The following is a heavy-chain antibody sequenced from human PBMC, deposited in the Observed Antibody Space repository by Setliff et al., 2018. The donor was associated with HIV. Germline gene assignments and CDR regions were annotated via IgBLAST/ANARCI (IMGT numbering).Heavy chain of an antibody. CDR1: GYSFTNHY. V-gene: IGHV1-18*04. D-gene: IGHD6-13*01. J-gene: IGHJ3*02. CDR3: ARDSNPRRSWYSGDAFDI. Sequence: ASVKVSCKPSGYSFTNHYMHWVRQAPGQGLEWMGWISAYNGNTNYAQKLQGRVTMTTDTSTSTAYMELRSLRSDDTAVYYCARDSNPRRSWYSGDAFDIWGQGTMVTV. CDR2: ISAYNGNT.